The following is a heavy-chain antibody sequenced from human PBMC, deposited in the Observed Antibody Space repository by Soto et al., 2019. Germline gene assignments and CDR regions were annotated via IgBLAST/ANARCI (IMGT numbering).Heavy chain of an antibody. Sequence: QAHLMQSGAEVKKPGSSVKVSCKASGGTFSGYAISWVRQAPGQGLEWMGGIIPLLGITNYAQKFQGRITIAADESTGTAYMDLRSLRSEDTVVYYCARDPRSITGTTSSEDFQHWGQGTLVSVSS. CDR3: ARDPRSITGTTSSEDFQH. J-gene: IGHJ1*01. D-gene: IGHD1-20*01. V-gene: IGHV1-69*01. CDR2: IIPLLGIT. CDR1: GGTFSGYA.